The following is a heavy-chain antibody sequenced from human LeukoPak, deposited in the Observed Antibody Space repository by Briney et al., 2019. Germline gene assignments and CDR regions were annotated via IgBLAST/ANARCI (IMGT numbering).Heavy chain of an antibody. CDR2: MYTSGST. CDR3: ARDSSLPYCGGDCYPDY. CDR1: GGSISSGSYY. Sequence: SETLSLTCTVSGGSISSGSYYWSWIRQPAGKGLEWIGRMYTSGSTNYNPSFESRVTISADTSKNQFSLKLSSVTAADTAVYYCARDSSLPYCGGDCYPDYWGQGTPVTVSA. D-gene: IGHD2-21*02. V-gene: IGHV4-61*02. J-gene: IGHJ4*02.